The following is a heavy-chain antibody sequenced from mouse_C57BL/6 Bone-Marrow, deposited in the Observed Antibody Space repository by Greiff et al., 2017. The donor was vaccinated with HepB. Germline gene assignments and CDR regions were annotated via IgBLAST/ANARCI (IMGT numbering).Heavy chain of an antibody. CDR3: ARYYYGSSYGWYFDV. Sequence: EVQRVESVAELVRPGASVKLSCTASGFNIKNTYMHWVKQRPEQGLEWIGRIDPANGNTKYAPKFQGKATITADTSSNTAYLQLSSLTSEDTAIYYCARYYYGSSYGWYFDVWGTGTTVTVSS. CDR1: GFNIKNTY. J-gene: IGHJ1*03. CDR2: IDPANGNT. V-gene: IGHV14-3*01. D-gene: IGHD1-1*01.